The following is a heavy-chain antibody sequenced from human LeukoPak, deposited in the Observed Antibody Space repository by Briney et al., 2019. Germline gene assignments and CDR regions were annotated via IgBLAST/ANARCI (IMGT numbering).Heavy chain of an antibody. Sequence: SETLSLTCTVSGGSISSSSYYWGWIRQPPGKGLEWIGSIYYSGSTYYNPSLKSRVTISVYTSKNQFSLKLSSVTAADTAVYYCASYRGYDPGLGWFDPWGQGTLVTVSS. CDR1: GGSISSSSYY. J-gene: IGHJ5*02. D-gene: IGHD5-12*01. CDR3: ASYRGYDPGLGWFDP. V-gene: IGHV4-39*07. CDR2: IYYSGST.